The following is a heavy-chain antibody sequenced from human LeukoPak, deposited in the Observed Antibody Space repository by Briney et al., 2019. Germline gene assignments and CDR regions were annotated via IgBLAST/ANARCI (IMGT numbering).Heavy chain of an antibody. Sequence: ASVKVSCKVSGYTLTELSMHWVRQAPGKGLEWMGGFDPEYGETIYAQKFQGRVTMTRNTSISTACMELSNLRSEDTAVYYCARRGDFYASASYYGGWFGSWGQGTLVTVSS. CDR3: ARRGDFYASASYYGGWFGS. J-gene: IGHJ5*01. D-gene: IGHD3-10*01. CDR1: GYTLTELS. V-gene: IGHV1-24*01. CDR2: FDPEYGET.